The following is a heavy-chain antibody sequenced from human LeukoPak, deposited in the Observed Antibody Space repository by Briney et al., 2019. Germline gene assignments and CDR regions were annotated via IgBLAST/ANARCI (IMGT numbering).Heavy chain of an antibody. J-gene: IGHJ4*02. CDR1: GGSISSSSHY. Sequence: PSETLSLTCTVSGGSISSSSHYWGWIRQPPGKGLEWIGSIYYSGSTNYNPSLKSRVTISVDTSKNQFSLKLSSVTAADTAVYYCAGGVSAPLDYWGQGTLVTVSS. CDR3: AGGVSAPLDY. V-gene: IGHV4-39*07. D-gene: IGHD3-16*01. CDR2: IYYSGST.